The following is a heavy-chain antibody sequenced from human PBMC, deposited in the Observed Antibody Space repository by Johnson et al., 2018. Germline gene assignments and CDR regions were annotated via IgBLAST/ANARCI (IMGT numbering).Heavy chain of an antibody. J-gene: IGHJ1*01. D-gene: IGHD3-3*01. CDR3: AKEPASIFGVVISAEYFQH. Sequence: VQLVESGGGLVQPGGSLRLSCAASGFTFSSYDMHWVRQATGKGLEWVSAIGGSGGSTYYADSVKGRFTISRDNSKNTLYLQMNSLRAEDTAVYYCAKEPASIFGVVISAEYFQHWGQGTLVTVSS. CDR1: GFTFSSYD. CDR2: IGGSGGST. V-gene: IGHV3-23*04.